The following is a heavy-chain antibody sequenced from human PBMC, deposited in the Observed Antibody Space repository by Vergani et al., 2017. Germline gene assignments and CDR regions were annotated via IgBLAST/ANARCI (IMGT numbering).Heavy chain of an antibody. CDR3: ARDSGSYYSLNWYFDL. Sequence: QVQLVQSGAEVKKPGASVKVSCTASGYTFTSYDINWVRQATGQGLEWMGWMNPNSGKTGYEQKFQGIVTMTRNTTISTAYRELSSLRPEVTAVYYCARDSGSYYSLNWYFDLWGRGTLVTVSS. CDR2: MNPNSGKT. V-gene: IGHV1-8*01. D-gene: IGHD1-26*01. J-gene: IGHJ2*01. CDR1: GYTFTSYD.